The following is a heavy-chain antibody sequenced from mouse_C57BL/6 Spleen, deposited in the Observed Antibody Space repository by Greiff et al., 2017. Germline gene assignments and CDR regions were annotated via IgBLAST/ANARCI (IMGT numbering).Heavy chain of an antibody. CDR3: ARAGRKDPGYFDY. J-gene: IGHJ2*01. V-gene: IGHV3-1*01. CDR2: ISYSGST. Sequence: EVQGVESGPGMVKPSQSLSLTCTVTGYSITSGYDWHWIRHFPGNKLEWMGYISYSGSTNYNPSLKSRISITHDTSKNHFFLKLNSVTTEDTATYYCARAGRKDPGYFDYWGQGTTLTVSS. CDR1: GYSITSGYD.